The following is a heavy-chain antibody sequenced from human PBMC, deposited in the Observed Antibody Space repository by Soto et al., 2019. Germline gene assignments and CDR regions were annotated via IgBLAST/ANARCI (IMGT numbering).Heavy chain of an antibody. CDR1: GFTFSSYG. Sequence: QVQLVESGGGVVQPGRSLRLSCAASGFTFSSYGMHWGRQAPGKGLEWVAVISYDGSNKYYADSVKGRFTISRDNSKNTLYLQMNRLRAEDTAVYYCAKDRRKVVVAAPFDYWGQGTLVTFSS. V-gene: IGHV3-30*18. D-gene: IGHD2-15*01. CDR2: ISYDGSNK. J-gene: IGHJ4*02. CDR3: AKDRRKVVVAAPFDY.